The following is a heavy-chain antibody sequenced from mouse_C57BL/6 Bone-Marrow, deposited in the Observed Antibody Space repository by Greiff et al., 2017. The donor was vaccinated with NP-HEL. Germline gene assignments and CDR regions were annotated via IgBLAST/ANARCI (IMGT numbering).Heavy chain of an antibody. J-gene: IGHJ4*01. CDR1: GYTFTDYY. CDR3: ARYGSSYDYYAMDY. D-gene: IGHD1-1*01. V-gene: IGHV1-19*01. Sequence: VQLQQSGPVLVKPGASVKMSCKASGYTFTDYYMNWVKQSHGKSLEWIGVINPYNGGTSYNQKFKGKATLTVDKSSSTAYMELNSLTSEDSAVYYCARYGSSYDYYAMDYWGQGTSVTVSS. CDR2: INPYNGGT.